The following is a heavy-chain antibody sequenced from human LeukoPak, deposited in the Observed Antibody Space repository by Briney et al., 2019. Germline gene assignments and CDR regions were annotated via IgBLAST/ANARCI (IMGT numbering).Heavy chain of an antibody. CDR3: ARERFCTSTTCYVGAPFDY. CDR1: GFTFSTYY. D-gene: IGHD2-2*01. J-gene: IGHJ4*02. Sequence: AGGSLRLSCAASGFTFSTYYMTWVRQAPGKGLEWVAGIKQDGGENYYVDSVKGRFTISRDNSKNSLYLQMNSLRAEDTAVYFCARERFCTSTTCYVGAPFDYWGQGTLVTVSS. V-gene: IGHV3-7*01. CDR2: IKQDGGEN.